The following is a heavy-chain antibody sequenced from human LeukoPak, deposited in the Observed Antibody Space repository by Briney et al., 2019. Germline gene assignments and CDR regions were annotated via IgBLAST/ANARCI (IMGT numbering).Heavy chain of an antibody. J-gene: IGHJ4*02. CDR1: DFTVRSNY. CDR2: IYSGDST. Sequence: GGSLRLSCAASDFTVRSNYMSWVRQAPGKGLEWVSLIYSGDSTNHADSVRGRFTISRDNSKKTLYLQMNSLRAEDTAVYYCARVGSYFDLDYWGQGTLVTVSS. CDR3: ARVGSYFDLDY. V-gene: IGHV3-53*01. D-gene: IGHD3-10*01.